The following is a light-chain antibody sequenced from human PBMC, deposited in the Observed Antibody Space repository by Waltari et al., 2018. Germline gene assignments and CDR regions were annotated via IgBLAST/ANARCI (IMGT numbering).Light chain of an antibody. J-gene: IGKJ4*01. CDR1: QSVNYF. CDR2: DAS. CDR3: QQRTNWPLT. V-gene: IGKV3-11*01. Sequence: ELVLTQSPATLSLSPGERATLSCRASQSVNYFLAWFQQKPGQAPRLLIYDASNRATGIPARFSGSGSGTDFTLTISSLEPEDFAVYHCQQRTNWPLTFGGGTKVEIK.